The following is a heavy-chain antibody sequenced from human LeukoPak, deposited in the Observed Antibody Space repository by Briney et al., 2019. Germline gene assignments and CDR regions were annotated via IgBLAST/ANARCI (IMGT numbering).Heavy chain of an antibody. Sequence: PGGSLRLSCAASGFTFSSYAMNWVRQAPGKGLEWVSSTSSSSSYIYYADSVKGRFTISRDNAKNSLYLQMNSLRAEDTAVYYCARRIAAAGIDYWGQGTLVTVSS. CDR2: TSSSSSYI. J-gene: IGHJ4*02. CDR1: GFTFSSYA. V-gene: IGHV3-21*01. CDR3: ARRIAAAGIDY. D-gene: IGHD6-13*01.